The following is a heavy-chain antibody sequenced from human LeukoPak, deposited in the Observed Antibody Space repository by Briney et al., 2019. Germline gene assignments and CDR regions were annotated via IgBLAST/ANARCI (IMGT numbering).Heavy chain of an antibody. CDR2: ISGSGGST. D-gene: IGHD3-10*01. V-gene: IGHV3-23*01. Sequence: PGGSLRLSCAASGFTFSGYAMSWVRQAPGKGLEWVSAISGSGGSTYYADSVKGRFTISRDNSKNTLYLQMNSLRAEDTAVYYCAKGPMVRGVTDYWGQGTLVTVSS. CDR3: AKGPMVRGVTDY. J-gene: IGHJ4*02. CDR1: GFTFSGYA.